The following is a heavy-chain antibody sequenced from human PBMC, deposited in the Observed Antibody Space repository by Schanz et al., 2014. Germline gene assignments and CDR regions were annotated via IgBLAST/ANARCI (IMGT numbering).Heavy chain of an antibody. CDR2: ISYDGSNK. CDR3: AKQIHYDILTVTRN. J-gene: IGHJ4*02. V-gene: IGHV3-30-3*01. D-gene: IGHD3-9*01. CDR1: GFTLSSYA. Sequence: QVQLVESGGGVVQPGRSLRLPCAAYGFTLSSYAMHWVRQAPGKGLEWVAVISYDGSNKYYADSVKGRFTISRDNSKNTLYLQMNSLRAEDTAVYYCAKQIHYDILTVTRNWGQGTLVTVSS.